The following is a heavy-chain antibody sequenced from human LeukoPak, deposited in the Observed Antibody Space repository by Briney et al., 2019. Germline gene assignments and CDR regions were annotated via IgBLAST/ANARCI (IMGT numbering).Heavy chain of an antibody. J-gene: IGHJ4*02. CDR1: GFAVSSNY. V-gene: IGHV3-66*01. Sequence: GGSLRLSCAASGFAVSSNYMSWVRQAPGKGLEWVSVIYSGGSTYYADSVKGRFPISRDNSKNTLYLQMNSLRAEDTAVYYCARAKFRRYYFDYWGQGTLVTVSS. CDR3: ARAKFRRYYFDY. D-gene: IGHD3-16*01. CDR2: IYSGGST.